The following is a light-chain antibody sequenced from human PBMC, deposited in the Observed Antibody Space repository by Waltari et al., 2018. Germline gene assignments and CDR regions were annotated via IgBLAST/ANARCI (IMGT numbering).Light chain of an antibody. J-gene: IGKJ1*01. V-gene: IGKV3-20*01. CDR2: GAS. CDR1: QSVRSSY. Sequence: EIVLTQSPGTLSVSPGERATLSCRASQSVRSSYLAWYQQKPGQAPRLLIYGASSRAIGTPDRFSDSGSGTDFTLSISRLEPEDSAVYYCQQYGTSTGTFGQGTKVGIK. CDR3: QQYGTSTGT.